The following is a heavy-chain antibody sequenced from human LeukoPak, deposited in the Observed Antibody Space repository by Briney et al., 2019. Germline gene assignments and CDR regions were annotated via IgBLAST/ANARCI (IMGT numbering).Heavy chain of an antibody. CDR1: GYTLTSYY. J-gene: IGHJ4*02. D-gene: IGHD2/OR15-2a*01. V-gene: IGHV1-46*01. CDR2: INPSGGST. CDR3: ARANIPGQHLDY. Sequence: GASVKVSCKASGYTLTSYYMHWVRQAPGQGLEWMGMINPSGGSTSYAQKFQGRVTMTRDTSTSTVYMELSSLRSEDTAVYYCARANIPGQHLDYWGQGTLVTVSS.